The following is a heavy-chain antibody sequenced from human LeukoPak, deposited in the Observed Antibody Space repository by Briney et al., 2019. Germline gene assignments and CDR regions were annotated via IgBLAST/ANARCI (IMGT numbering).Heavy chain of an antibody. CDR1: GGSISSSSYY. Sequence: PSETLSLTCTVSGGSISSSSYYWGWIRQPPGKGLEWIGSIYYSGSTYYNPSLKSRVTISVDTSKNQFSLKLSSVTAADTAVYYCASPGIAARWDWGQGTLVTVSS. CDR2: IYYSGST. J-gene: IGHJ4*02. V-gene: IGHV4-39*01. CDR3: ASPGIAARWD. D-gene: IGHD6-6*01.